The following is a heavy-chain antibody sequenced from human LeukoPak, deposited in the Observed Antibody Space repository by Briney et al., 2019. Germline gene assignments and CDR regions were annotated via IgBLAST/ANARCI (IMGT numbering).Heavy chain of an antibody. V-gene: IGHV3-53*01. Sequence: GGSLRLSCAASGFTFSSYAMSWVRQAPGKGLEWVSFIYSDNTHYSDSVKGRFTMSRDNSKNTLYLQMNSLRAEDTAVYYCARRAGAYSHPYDYWGQGTLVTVSS. D-gene: IGHD4/OR15-4a*01. CDR2: IYSDNT. CDR1: GFTFSSYA. J-gene: IGHJ4*02. CDR3: ARRAGAYSHPYDY.